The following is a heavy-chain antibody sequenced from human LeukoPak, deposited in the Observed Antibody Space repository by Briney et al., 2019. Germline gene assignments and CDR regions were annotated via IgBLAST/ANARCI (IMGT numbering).Heavy chain of an antibody. CDR2: ISSSSSTI. CDR3: AKGDEYNNGALGGMDV. D-gene: IGHD5-18*01. CDR1: GFTFSSYS. V-gene: IGHV3-48*01. Sequence: GGSLRLSCAASGFTFSSYSMNWVRQAPGKGLEWVSYISSSSSTIYYADSVKGRFTISRDNAKNTLYLQMNSLRAEDTAVYYCAKGDEYNNGALGGMDVWGQGTTVTVSS. J-gene: IGHJ6*02.